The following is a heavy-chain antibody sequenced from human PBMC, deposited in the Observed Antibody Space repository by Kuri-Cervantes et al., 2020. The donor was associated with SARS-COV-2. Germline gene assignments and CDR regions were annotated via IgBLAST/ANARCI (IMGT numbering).Heavy chain of an antibody. CDR2: ISSSSSYI. D-gene: IGHD3-3*01. V-gene: IGHV3-21*01. Sequence: GGSLRLSCAASGFTFSSYSMNWVRQAPGKGLEWVSSISSSSSYIYYADSVKGRFTISRDNAKNSLYLQMNSLRAEDTAAYYCARVRFLEWLPDDYWGQGTLVTVSS. CDR3: ARVRFLEWLPDDY. J-gene: IGHJ4*02. CDR1: GFTFSSYS.